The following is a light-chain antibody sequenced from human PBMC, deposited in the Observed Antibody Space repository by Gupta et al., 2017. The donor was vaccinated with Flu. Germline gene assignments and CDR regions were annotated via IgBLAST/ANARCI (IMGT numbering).Light chain of an antibody. CDR2: GNN. CDR1: SLGSDD. CDR3: HCRDSSSGQWV. V-gene: IGLV3-19*01. Sequence: GKTITSTGTGASLGSDDVIWYQQTPGQAPTLLMYGNNRRHSGIPDRFSGSISGATAALTTTGAQAEDEADYYCHCRDSSSGQWVFGGGTKVTVL. J-gene: IGLJ3*02.